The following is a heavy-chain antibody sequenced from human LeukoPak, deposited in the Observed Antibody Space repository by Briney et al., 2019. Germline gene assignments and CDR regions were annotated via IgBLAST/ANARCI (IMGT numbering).Heavy chain of an antibody. J-gene: IGHJ6*03. CDR2: IYTSGST. CDR1: GGSISSYY. Sequence: SETLSLTCTVSGGSISSYYWSWIRQPPGKGLEWIGYIYTSGSTNYNPSLKSRVTISVDTSKNQFSLKLSSVTAADTAVYYCATSMEYSSGWNYYYMDVWGKGTTVTVSS. CDR3: ATSMEYSSGWNYYYMDV. D-gene: IGHD6-19*01. V-gene: IGHV4-4*09.